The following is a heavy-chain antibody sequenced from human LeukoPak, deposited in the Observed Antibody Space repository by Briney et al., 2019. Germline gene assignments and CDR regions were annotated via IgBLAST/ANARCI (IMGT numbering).Heavy chain of an antibody. J-gene: IGHJ5*02. CDR1: GGSFTGYF. V-gene: IGHV4-34*01. D-gene: IGHD2-2*01. CDR2: INHSGST. Sequence: PSETLSLTCAVYGGSFTGYFLSSIRQHPGKGLEWLGEINHSGSTTYNPSLKRRVTITIDTSKYQFSLKLSSVTAADTAVYYCARGGNCRTTNCLLDPGGQGTLVTASS. CDR3: ARGGNCRTTNCLLDP.